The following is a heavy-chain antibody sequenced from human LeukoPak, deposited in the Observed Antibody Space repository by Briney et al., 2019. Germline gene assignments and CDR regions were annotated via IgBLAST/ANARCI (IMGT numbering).Heavy chain of an antibody. CDR3: ARPYYDILTGYYNPYFDY. CDR1: GYTFTSYG. D-gene: IGHD3-9*01. CDR2: ISAYNGNT. Sequence: ASVKVSCKASGYTFTSYGISWVRQAPGQGLEWMGWISAYNGNTNYAQKLLGRVTMTADTSTSTAYMELRSLRSDDTAVYYCARPYYDILTGYYNPYFDYWGQGTLVTVSS. J-gene: IGHJ4*02. V-gene: IGHV1-18*01.